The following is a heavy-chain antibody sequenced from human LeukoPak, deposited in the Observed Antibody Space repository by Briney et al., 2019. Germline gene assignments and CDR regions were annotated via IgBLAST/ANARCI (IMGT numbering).Heavy chain of an antibody. CDR3: ARDCHWPNDALDL. J-gene: IGHJ3*01. V-gene: IGHV3-23*01. D-gene: IGHD1-1*01. CDR1: GFTLSAYG. CDR2: ISSSGVT. Sequence: GGSLRLSCVASGFTLSAYGMSWVRQAPGKGPEWVSAISSSGVTFYPDSVKGRFTISRDSSKNALFLQMNTLRADDTAIYYCARDCHWPNDALDLWGQGTMVTVSS.